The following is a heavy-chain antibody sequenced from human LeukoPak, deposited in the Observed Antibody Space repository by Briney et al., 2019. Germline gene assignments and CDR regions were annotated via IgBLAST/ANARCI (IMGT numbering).Heavy chain of an antibody. D-gene: IGHD1-1*01. CDR3: ARALTTLTYEGY. Sequence: GGSLRLSCAASGFTFSSYTMHWIRQAPGKGLEWVSSISGSNSYIFYADSVRGRFTVSRDNAKDSLYLQMNSLRAEDTAVYYCARALTTLTYEGYWGQGTLVTVSS. CDR1: GFTFSSYT. V-gene: IGHV3-21*01. J-gene: IGHJ4*02. CDR2: ISGSNSYI.